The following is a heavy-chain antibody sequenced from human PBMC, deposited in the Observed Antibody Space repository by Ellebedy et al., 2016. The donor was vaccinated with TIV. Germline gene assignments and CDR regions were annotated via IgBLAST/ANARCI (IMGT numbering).Heavy chain of an antibody. CDR2: ISGSGGST. CDR3: AKEDYGDYYYYGMDV. J-gene: IGHJ6*02. CDR1: GFTFSSYA. V-gene: IGHV3-23*01. Sequence: GESLKISCAASGFTFSSYAMSWVRQAPGKGLEWVSGISGSGGSTYYADSVTGRFTISRDNSKNTLYLQMNSLRAEDTAVYYCAKEDYGDYYYYGMDVWGQGTTVTVSS. D-gene: IGHD4-17*01.